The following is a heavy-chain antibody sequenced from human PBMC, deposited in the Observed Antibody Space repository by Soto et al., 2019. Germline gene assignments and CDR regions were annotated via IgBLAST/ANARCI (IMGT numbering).Heavy chain of an antibody. V-gene: IGHV4-30-2*01. CDR2: IYHSGST. Sequence: QLLESGSGLVKPSQTLSLTCAVSGGSISSGGYSWSWIRQPPGKGLEWIGYIYHSGSTYYNPSLKSRVTISVDRSKNQFSLKLSSVTAADTAVYYCASSPLYYDFWSGYPGISYYFDYWGQGTLVTVSS. J-gene: IGHJ4*02. CDR1: GGSISSGGYS. CDR3: ASSPLYYDFWSGYPGISYYFDY. D-gene: IGHD3-3*01.